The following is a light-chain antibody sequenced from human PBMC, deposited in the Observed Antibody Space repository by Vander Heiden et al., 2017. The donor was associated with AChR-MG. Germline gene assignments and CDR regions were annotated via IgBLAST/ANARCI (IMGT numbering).Light chain of an antibody. CDR3: QQSVITPRT. CDR2: AAS. J-gene: IGKJ1*01. Sequence: DVQITQSPSSLSASVGDTVTITCRASQRISSCLNWYQHKPGEAPKLLIFAASYLQGGVPSRFSGSGSGTDYTLTISSLQPEDSATYYCQQSVITPRTFGQGTKVEIK. CDR1: QRISSC. V-gene: IGKV1-39*01.